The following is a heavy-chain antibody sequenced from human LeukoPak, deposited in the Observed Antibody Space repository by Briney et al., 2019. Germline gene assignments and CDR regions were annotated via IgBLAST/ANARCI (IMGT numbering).Heavy chain of an antibody. CDR1: GFTFSSYG. D-gene: IGHD6-19*01. Sequence: PGGSLTLSCAASGFTFSSYGMRWVRQAPGKGREWVAFIRNEGSKKSYADSVKGRFTISRDNAKNTLYLQMNSLRAEDTAVYYSAKESGIAVAGRHYFDYWGQGTLVTVSS. CDR2: IRNEGSKK. V-gene: IGHV3-30*02. CDR3: AKESGIAVAGRHYFDY. J-gene: IGHJ4*02.